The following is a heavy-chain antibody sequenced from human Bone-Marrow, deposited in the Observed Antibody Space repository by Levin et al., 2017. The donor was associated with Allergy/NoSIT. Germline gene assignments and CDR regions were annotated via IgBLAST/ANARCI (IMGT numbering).Heavy chain of an antibody. V-gene: IGHV3-23*01. CDR1: GFTFSSYA. CDR2: ISGSGGST. Sequence: LSLTCAASGFTFSSYAMHWVRQAPGKGLEWVSAISGSGGSTYYADSVKGRFTISRDNSKNTLYLQMNSLRADDTAVYYCAKAPGEAAAGEFVDYCGQGTLVTVSS. CDR3: AKAPGEAAAGEFVDY. D-gene: IGHD6-13*01. J-gene: IGHJ4*02.